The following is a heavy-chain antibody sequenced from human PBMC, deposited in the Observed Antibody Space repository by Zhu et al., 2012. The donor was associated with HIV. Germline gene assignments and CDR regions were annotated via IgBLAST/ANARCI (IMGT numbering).Heavy chain of an antibody. CDR1: GGSISGHY. J-gene: IGHJ4*02. D-gene: IGHD2-2*02. Sequence: QVQLQESGPGLVKPSETLSLTCTVSGGSISGHYWSWIRQPPGKRLEWIGYIYYSGSTNYNPSLKSRLTISVDTSKNQFSLKLTSVTAADTAVYYCARLLVPAAISSVSFDYWGQETLVTVSS. CDR3: ARLLVPAAISSVSFDY. CDR2: IYYSGST. V-gene: IGHV4-59*11.